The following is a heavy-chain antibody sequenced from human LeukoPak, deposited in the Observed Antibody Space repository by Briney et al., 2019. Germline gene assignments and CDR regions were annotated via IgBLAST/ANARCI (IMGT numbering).Heavy chain of an antibody. V-gene: IGHV1-2*02. CDR3: ARVVATIMLDY. CDR1: GYTFIGYY. D-gene: IGHD5-12*01. Sequence: ASVKVSCKASGYTFIGYYMHWVRQAPGQGLEGMGWINPNSGGTNYAQKFQGRVTMTRDTSISTAYMELSRLRYDDTDVYYCARVVATIMLDYWGPGTLVTVSS. CDR2: INPNSGGT. J-gene: IGHJ4*02.